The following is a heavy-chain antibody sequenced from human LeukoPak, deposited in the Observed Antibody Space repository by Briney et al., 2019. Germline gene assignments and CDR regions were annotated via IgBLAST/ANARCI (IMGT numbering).Heavy chain of an antibody. J-gene: IGHJ4*02. D-gene: IGHD6-19*01. CDR3: TRDSSGWIDY. CDR1: GFTFSGYS. V-gene: IGHV3-49*03. Sequence: GGSLRLSCTASGFTFSGYSMNWIRQAPGKGLEWVGFIRSKAYGGTTEYAASVKGRFTISRDDSKSIAYLQMNSLKTEDTAVYYCTRDSSGWIDYWGQGTLVTVSS. CDR2: IRSKAYGGTT.